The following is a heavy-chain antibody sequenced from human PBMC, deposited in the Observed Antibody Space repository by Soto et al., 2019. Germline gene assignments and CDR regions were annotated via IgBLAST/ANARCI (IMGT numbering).Heavy chain of an antibody. J-gene: IGHJ6*03. CDR3: ARDSYGDGLAYYYYMDV. CDR2: INPSGGST. D-gene: IGHD4-17*01. CDR1: GFTFSSYA. V-gene: IGHV1-46*01. Sequence: GGSLRLSCAASGFTFSSYATSWVRQAPGQGLEWMGIINPSGGSTSYAQKFQGRVTITRDTSASTAYMELSSLRSEDTAVYYCARDSYGDGLAYYYYMDVWGKGTTVTVSS.